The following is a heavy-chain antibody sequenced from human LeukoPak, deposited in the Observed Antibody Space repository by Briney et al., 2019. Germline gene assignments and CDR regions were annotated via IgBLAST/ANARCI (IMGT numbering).Heavy chain of an antibody. J-gene: IGHJ4*02. D-gene: IGHD4-17*01. Sequence: ASVKVSCKASGYTFTGYYMRWVRQAPGQGLEWMGWINPNSGGTNYAQKFQGRVTMTRDTSISTAYMELSRLRSDDTAVYYCAREGYGDYHVGYWGQGTLVTVSS. CDR1: GYTFTGYY. V-gene: IGHV1-2*02. CDR2: INPNSGGT. CDR3: AREGYGDYHVGY.